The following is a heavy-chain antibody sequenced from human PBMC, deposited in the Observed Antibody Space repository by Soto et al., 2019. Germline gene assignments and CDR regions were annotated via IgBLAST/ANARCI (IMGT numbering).Heavy chain of an antibody. CDR1: GFSLSTSGVG. Sequence: SGPTMVNPTQTLTLTCTFSGFSLSTSGVGVGWIRQPPGKALEWLALIYWDDDKRYSPSLKSRLTITKDTSKNQVVLTMTNMDPVDTATYDCAHKISKSYSSSWFDYWGQGTLVTVSS. D-gene: IGHD6-13*01. V-gene: IGHV2-5*02. J-gene: IGHJ4*02. CDR2: IYWDDDK. CDR3: AHKISKSYSSSWFDY.